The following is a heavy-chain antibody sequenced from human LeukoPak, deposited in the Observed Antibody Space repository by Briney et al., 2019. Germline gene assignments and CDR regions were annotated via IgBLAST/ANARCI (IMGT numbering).Heavy chain of an antibody. CDR2: ISSNGGST. D-gene: IGHD5-18*01. J-gene: IGHJ4*02. CDR3: VKGMDIAMVSAFDY. CDR1: GFTFSSYA. V-gene: IGHV3-64D*09. Sequence: GGSLRLSCSASGFTFSSYAMHWVRQAPGKGLEYVSAISSNGGSTYYADSVKGRFTISRDNSKNTLYLQMSSMRAEDTAVYYCVKGMDIAMVSAFDYWGQGTLVTVSS.